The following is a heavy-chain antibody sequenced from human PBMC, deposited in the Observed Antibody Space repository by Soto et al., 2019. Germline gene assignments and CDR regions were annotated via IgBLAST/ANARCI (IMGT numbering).Heavy chain of an antibody. Sequence: EVQLVESGGDLVQPGESLRLSCAASRFSFHKYWMSWVRQAPGKGLEWVANIKEDGSEKYYVDSVKGRFTISRDNAKNSLYLQMNSLRVEDTAMYYCTRDQDDSSDAFDIWGQGTPVTVSS. CDR3: TRDQDDSSDAFDI. V-gene: IGHV3-7*01. D-gene: IGHD3-3*01. CDR2: IKEDGSEK. CDR1: RFSFHKYW. J-gene: IGHJ3*02.